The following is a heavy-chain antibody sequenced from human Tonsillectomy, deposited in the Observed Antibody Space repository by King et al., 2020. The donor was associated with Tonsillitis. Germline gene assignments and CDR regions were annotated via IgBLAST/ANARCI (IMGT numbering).Heavy chain of an antibody. CDR2: IYPGDSHT. V-gene: IGHV5-51*03. CDR1: GYSFTSYW. D-gene: IGHD2-2*01. J-gene: IGHJ4*02. Sequence: DVQLVESGAEVREPGESLKIFCKGSGYSFTSYWIVLVRQMPGKCLEWMGIIYPGDSHTRYSPSFQGQVTISAVRSITTAHLQWSSLKASDTAMYYCARGGNQRFFDYWGQGTLVTVSS. CDR3: ARGGNQRFFDY.